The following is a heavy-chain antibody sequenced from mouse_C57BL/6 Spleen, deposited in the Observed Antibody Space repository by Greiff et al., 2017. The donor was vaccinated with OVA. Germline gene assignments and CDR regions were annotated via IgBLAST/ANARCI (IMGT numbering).Heavy chain of an antibody. V-gene: IGHV2-2*01. D-gene: IGHD2-2*01. CDR1: GFSLTSYG. J-gene: IGHJ4*01. CDR2: IWSGGST. Sequence: VQLQESGPGLVQPSQSLSITCTVSGFSLTSYGVHWVRQSPGKGLEWLGVIWSGGSTDYNAAFISRLSISKDNSKSQVFFKMNSLQADDTAIYYCARNYGGYHYYAMDYWGQGTSVTVSS. CDR3: ARNYGGYHYYAMDY.